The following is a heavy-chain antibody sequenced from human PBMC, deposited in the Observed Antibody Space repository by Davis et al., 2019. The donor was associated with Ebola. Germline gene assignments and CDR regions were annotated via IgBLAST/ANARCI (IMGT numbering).Heavy chain of an antibody. Sequence: MPSETLSLTCTVSGGSISSYYWSWIRQPPGKGLEWIGEINHSGSTHYNPSLKSRVTLSVDTSKNQFSLKVNSVTAADTAMYYCAGEGIVATIIGYWGQGTLVTVSS. CDR1: GGSISSYY. J-gene: IGHJ4*02. CDR3: AGEGIVATIIGY. CDR2: INHSGST. D-gene: IGHD5-12*01. V-gene: IGHV4-34*01.